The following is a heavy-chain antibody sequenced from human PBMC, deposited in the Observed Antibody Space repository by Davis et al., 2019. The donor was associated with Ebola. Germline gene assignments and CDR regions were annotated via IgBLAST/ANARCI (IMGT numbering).Heavy chain of an antibody. J-gene: IGHJ5*02. Sequence: GESLKISCKGSGYSFTSYWIGWVPPVPGKGLEWKGINYPGDSDTRYSPSSQGQVTISADKSISTAYLQWSSLKASDTAMYYCARGFQITRIQGVIDNWFDPWGQGTLVTVSS. CDR3: ARGFQITRIQGVIDNWFDP. CDR1: GYSFTSYW. CDR2: NYPGDSDT. D-gene: IGHD3-10*01. V-gene: IGHV5-51*01.